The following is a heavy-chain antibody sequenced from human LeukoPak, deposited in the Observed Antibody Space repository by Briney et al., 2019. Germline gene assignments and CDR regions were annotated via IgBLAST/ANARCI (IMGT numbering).Heavy chain of an antibody. D-gene: IGHD3-22*01. CDR3: AKARFSYYDSSGYYSPNFDY. V-gene: IGHV3-23*01. Sequence: GGSLRLSCAASGFTFSSYTITWVRQAPGKGLEWVSAISGSSTRTYYGDSVKGRFTISRDNSKNTLYLQMNSLRAEDTAVYYCAKARFSYYDSSGYYSPNFDYWGQGTLVTVSS. J-gene: IGHJ4*02. CDR1: GFTFSSYT. CDR2: ISGSSTRT.